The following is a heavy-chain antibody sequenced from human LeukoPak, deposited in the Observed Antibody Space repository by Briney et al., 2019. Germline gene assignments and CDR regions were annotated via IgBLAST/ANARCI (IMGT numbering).Heavy chain of an antibody. Sequence: GGSLRLSCAASGFTFSSYTMSWVRQAPGEGLEWLSAISGRGESTFYAPSVKGRFAISRDNSDNTLYLQMSSLRVDDTAVYFGAKGGQTEAYFTSAYWGQGTLVTAS. D-gene: IGHD3-16*01. CDR1: GFTFSSYT. CDR2: ISGRGEST. V-gene: IGHV3-23*01. J-gene: IGHJ4*02. CDR3: AKGGQTEAYFTSAY.